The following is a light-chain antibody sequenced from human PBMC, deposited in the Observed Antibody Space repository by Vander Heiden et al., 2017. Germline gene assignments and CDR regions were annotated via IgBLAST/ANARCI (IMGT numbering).Light chain of an antibody. Sequence: DIVMTQSPLSLPVTPGEPASISCRSSQSLLHSNGYNYLDWYLQKPGQSPQLLIYLGSNRASGVPDRFSGSGSGTDFTLKISRVEAEDVGVYYCKQALQNPLTFGGGTKVE. CDR3: KQALQNPLT. J-gene: IGKJ4*01. CDR2: LGS. V-gene: IGKV2-28*01. CDR1: QSLLHSNGYNY.